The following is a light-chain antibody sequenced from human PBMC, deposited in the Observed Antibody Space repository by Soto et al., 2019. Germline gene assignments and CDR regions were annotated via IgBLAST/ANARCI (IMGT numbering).Light chain of an antibody. V-gene: IGLV1-40*01. J-gene: IGLJ1*01. Sequence: QAVVTQPPSVSGAPGQRVTISCTGSNSNIGAGYDVHWYQQFPGTAPKLLIYGNINRPSGVPDRFSGSKSGTSASLAITGLKAEDEADYYCQSYDSRLSNYVFGGGTKLTVL. CDR1: NSNIGAGYD. CDR3: QSYDSRLSNYV. CDR2: GNI.